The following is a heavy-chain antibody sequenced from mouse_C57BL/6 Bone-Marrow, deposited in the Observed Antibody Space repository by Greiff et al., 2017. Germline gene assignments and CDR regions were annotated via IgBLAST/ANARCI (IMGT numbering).Heavy chain of an antibody. J-gene: IGHJ1*03. CDR1: GFTFSDYY. D-gene: IGHD1-1*01. CDR2: ISNGGGST. CDR3: ARPSYGSTYWYFDV. Sequence: EVKLVESGGGLVQPGGSLKLSCAASGFTFSDYYMYWVRQTPEKRLEWVAYISNGGGSTYYPDTVKGRFTISRDNAKNTLYLQMSRLKSEDTAMYYCARPSYGSTYWYFDVWGTGTTVTVSS. V-gene: IGHV5-12*01.